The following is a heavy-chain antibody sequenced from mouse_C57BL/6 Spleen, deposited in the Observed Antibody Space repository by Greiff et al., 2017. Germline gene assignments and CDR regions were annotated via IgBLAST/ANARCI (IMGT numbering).Heavy chain of an antibody. Sequence: VQVVESGPELVKPGASVKISCKASGYAFSSSWMNWVKQRPGKGLEWIGRIYPGDGDTNYNEKFKGKATFTADTSSNTAYMQLSSLTTEDSAIYYCARRGRGRTYFDYWGQGTTLTVSS. CDR3: ARRGRGRTYFDY. CDR2: IYPGDGDT. CDR1: GYAFSSSW. V-gene: IGHV1-82*01. D-gene: IGHD1-1*01. J-gene: IGHJ2*01.